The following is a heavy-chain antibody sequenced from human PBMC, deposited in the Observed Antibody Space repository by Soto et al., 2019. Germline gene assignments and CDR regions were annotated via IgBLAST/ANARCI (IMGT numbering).Heavy chain of an antibody. CDR2: IIPIIRVT. J-gene: IGHJ4*02. Sequence: QVQLVQSGAEVKRPGSSVKVSCESSGDTFNSYLISWVRQAPGQGLEWMGGIIPIIRVTHYAQRFQGRVTISAHSSTGTAYMELTNLGVEDTALYYCARESLGAKGADHWGQGTLVTVSS. D-gene: IGHD7-27*01. V-gene: IGHV1-69*17. CDR3: ARESLGAKGADH. CDR1: GDTFNSYL.